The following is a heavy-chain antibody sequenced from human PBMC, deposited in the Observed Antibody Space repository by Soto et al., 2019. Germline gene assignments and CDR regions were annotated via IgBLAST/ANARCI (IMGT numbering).Heavy chain of an antibody. Sequence: SETLSLTCTVSGGSVSSCSYYWSWIRQPPGKGLEWIGYIYYSGSTNYNPSLKSRVTISVDTSKNQFSLKLSSVTAADTAVYYCARAPYYYDSSSYYYLDYWGQGTVVTVSS. D-gene: IGHD3-22*01. V-gene: IGHV4-61*01. CDR2: IYYSGST. J-gene: IGHJ4*02. CDR1: GGSVSSCSYY. CDR3: ARAPYYYDSSSYYYLDY.